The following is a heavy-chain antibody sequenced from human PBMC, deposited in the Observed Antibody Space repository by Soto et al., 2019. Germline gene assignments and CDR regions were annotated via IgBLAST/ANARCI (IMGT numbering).Heavy chain of an antibody. CDR3: ANAIGSYYYDSSGYYEY. Sequence: GGSLRLSCAASGFTFSSYAMSWVRQAPGKGLEWVSAISGSGGSTYYADSVKGRFTISRDNSKNTLYLQMNSLRAEDTAVYYCANAIGSYYYDSSGYYEYWGQGTLVTVSS. V-gene: IGHV3-23*01. D-gene: IGHD3-22*01. J-gene: IGHJ4*02. CDR2: ISGSGGST. CDR1: GFTFSSYA.